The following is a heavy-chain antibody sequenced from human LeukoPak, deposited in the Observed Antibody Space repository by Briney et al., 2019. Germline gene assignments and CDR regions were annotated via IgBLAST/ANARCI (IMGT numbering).Heavy chain of an antibody. D-gene: IGHD3-10*01. CDR3: ARENNYYGSGSYSDY. CDR2: ISYSGTT. V-gene: IGHV4-30-4*01. CDR1: DGFISSGHSF. J-gene: IGHJ4*02. Sequence: TLSLTCTVSDGFISSGHSFWSWLRQPAEKGLEWVGNISYSGTTYYNPSLKSRVTISADTSKNQFSLKLSSVTAADTAVYYCARENNYYGSGSYSDYWGQGTLVTVSS.